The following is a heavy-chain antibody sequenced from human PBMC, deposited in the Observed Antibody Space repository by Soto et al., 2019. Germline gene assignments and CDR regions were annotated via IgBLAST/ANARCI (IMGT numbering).Heavy chain of an antibody. D-gene: IGHD2-2*03. CDR1: GGPISSSSYY. V-gene: IGHV4-39*01. J-gene: IGHJ6*02. Sequence: SETLSLTCTVSGGPISSSSYYWGWIRQPPGKGLEWIGSIYYSGSTYYNPSLKSRVTISVDTSKNQFSLKLSSVTAADTAVYYCARHGSTGYYGMDAWGQGXTVTVSS. CDR3: ARHGSTGYYGMDA. CDR2: IYYSGST.